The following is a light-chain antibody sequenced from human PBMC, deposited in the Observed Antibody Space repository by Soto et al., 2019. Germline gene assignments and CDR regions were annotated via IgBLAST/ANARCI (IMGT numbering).Light chain of an antibody. J-gene: IGKJ3*01. V-gene: IGKV3-20*01. CDR2: AAS. Sequence: EIVLTQSPGTLSLSPGERATLSCRASERLSSSYLAWYQHKPGQAPRLLIYAASSRATGSPDRFSGGGSGTDFTLTISRLEPEDFAVYYCQQYGRSPLTFGPGTKVDIK. CDR1: ERLSSSY. CDR3: QQYGRSPLT.